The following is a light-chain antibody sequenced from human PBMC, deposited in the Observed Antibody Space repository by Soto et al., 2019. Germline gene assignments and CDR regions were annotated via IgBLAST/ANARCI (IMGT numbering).Light chain of an antibody. CDR3: CAYTDSSVYV. Sequence: QSVLTQPASVSGSPGQSITMSCTGTSRDVGGYNYVSWYQQRPGKAPKLIIYEVSYRPSGISNRFSGSKSGNTASLTISGLQAEDEADYHCCAYTDSSVYVFGTGTKVTVL. CDR2: EVS. V-gene: IGLV2-14*01. J-gene: IGLJ1*01. CDR1: SRDVGGYNY.